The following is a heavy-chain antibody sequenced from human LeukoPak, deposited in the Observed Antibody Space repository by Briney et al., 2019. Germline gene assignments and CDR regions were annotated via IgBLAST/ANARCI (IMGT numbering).Heavy chain of an antibody. Sequence: GGSLRLSCAASGFTVSNNYMSWVRRAAGKGLEWVALIYSAVGTYYADSVKGRFTISRDNSKNTLHLQMNSLRAEDTAVYYCVRNSGELGAWGQGTLVTVSS. V-gene: IGHV3-53*01. CDR2: IYSAVGT. CDR1: GFTVSNNY. CDR3: VRNSGELGA. D-gene: IGHD2-21*01. J-gene: IGHJ5*02.